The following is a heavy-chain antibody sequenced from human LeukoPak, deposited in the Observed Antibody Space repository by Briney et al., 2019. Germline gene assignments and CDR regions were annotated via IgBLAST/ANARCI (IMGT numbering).Heavy chain of an antibody. CDR1: GFTFSSYS. D-gene: IGHD5-18*01. CDR3: AKDRYSYAFEYSDS. CDR2: ISSSSSYI. V-gene: IGHV3-21*01. J-gene: IGHJ4*02. Sequence: GGSLRLSCAASGFTFSSYSMNWVRQAPGKGLEWVSSISSSSSYIYYADSVKGRFTISRDNAKNSLYLQMNNLRAEDTAVYYCAKDRYSYAFEYSDSWGQGTLVTVSS.